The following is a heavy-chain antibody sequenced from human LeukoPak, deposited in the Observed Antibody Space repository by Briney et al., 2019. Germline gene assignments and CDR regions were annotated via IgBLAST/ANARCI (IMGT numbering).Heavy chain of an antibody. D-gene: IGHD2-21*01. J-gene: IGHJ4*02. CDR3: ARALSYSPDFDY. CDR2: INPVDGTT. CDR1: GYTFRSHY. Sequence: GASVRVSCSASGYTFRSHYIHWVRQAPGQGLEWMGIINPVDGTTNYAQQLRGRVTVTRDTSTSTVFMELSSLRSEDTAVYYCARALSYSPDFDYWGQGALVTVSS. V-gene: IGHV1-46*04.